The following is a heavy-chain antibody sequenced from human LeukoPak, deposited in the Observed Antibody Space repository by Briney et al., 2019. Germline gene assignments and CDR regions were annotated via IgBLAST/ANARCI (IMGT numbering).Heavy chain of an antibody. D-gene: IGHD3-10*01. Sequence: GGSLRLSCTASGFTFGDYAMSWVRQAPGKGLEWVGFIRSKAYGGTTEYAASVKGRFTISRDDSKSIAYLQMNSLRAEDRAVYYCASESHLYGSGSTFDYWGQGTLVTVSS. CDR2: IRSKAYGGTT. CDR1: GFTFGDYA. CDR3: ASESHLYGSGSTFDY. V-gene: IGHV3-49*04. J-gene: IGHJ4*02.